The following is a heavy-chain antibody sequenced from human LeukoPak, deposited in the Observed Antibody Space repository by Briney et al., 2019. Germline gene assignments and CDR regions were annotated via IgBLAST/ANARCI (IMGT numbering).Heavy chain of an antibody. CDR1: GLTFSSYA. J-gene: IGHJ4*02. CDR3: AKEGVAVTSRGAYFDY. CDR2: ITNTGGPT. Sequence: GGSLRLSCAASGLTFSSYAMNWVRQAPGKGLEWVSGITNTGGPTYYADSVRGRFTISRDNPKNTLYLQMNSLRAEDTAVYYCAKEGVAVTSRGAYFDYWGQGTLVTVSS. D-gene: IGHD4-17*01. V-gene: IGHV3-23*01.